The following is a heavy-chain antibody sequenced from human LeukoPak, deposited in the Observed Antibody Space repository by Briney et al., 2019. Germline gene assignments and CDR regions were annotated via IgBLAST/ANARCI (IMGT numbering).Heavy chain of an antibody. J-gene: IGHJ5*02. D-gene: IGHD3-9*01. CDR3: ARVNYDILTGYPIFNWFDP. CDR2: IYYSGST. CDR1: GASISSYY. V-gene: IGHV4-59*01. Sequence: KPSETLSLTCTVSGASISSYYWSWIRQPPGKGLEWIGYIYYSGSTNYNPSLKSRVTISLDTSKNQFSLKLSSVTAADTAVYYCARVNYDILTGYPIFNWFDPWGQGTLVTVSS.